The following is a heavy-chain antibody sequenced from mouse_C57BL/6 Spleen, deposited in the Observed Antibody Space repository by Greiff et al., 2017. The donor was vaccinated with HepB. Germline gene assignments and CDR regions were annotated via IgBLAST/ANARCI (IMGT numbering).Heavy chain of an antibody. Sequence: LQQSGPELVKPGASVKISCKASGYAFSSSWMNWVKQRPGKGLEWIGRIYPGDGDTNYNGKFKGKATLTADKSSSTAYMQLSSLTSEDSAVYFCARRGPYYYGSSPWYFDVWGTGTTVTVSS. D-gene: IGHD1-1*01. CDR2: IYPGDGDT. CDR3: ARRGPYYYGSSPWYFDV. V-gene: IGHV1-82*01. J-gene: IGHJ1*03. CDR1: GYAFSSSW.